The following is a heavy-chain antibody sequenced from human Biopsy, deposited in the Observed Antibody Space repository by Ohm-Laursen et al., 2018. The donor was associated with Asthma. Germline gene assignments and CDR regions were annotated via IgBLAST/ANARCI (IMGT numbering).Heavy chain of an antibody. CDR3: ARAVDYSHYYGIDV. J-gene: IGHJ6*02. CDR2: IRVYNGNT. V-gene: IGHV1-18*01. CDR1: GYTFNSAG. Sequence: ASVTVSCQTSGYTFNSAGITWVRQDPGQGLEWLGWIRVYNGNTKVAQKLQDRVTMITATSTSTAYMELRSLRSDDTAVYFCARAVDYSHYYGIDVWGQGTTVTVS. D-gene: IGHD3-10*01.